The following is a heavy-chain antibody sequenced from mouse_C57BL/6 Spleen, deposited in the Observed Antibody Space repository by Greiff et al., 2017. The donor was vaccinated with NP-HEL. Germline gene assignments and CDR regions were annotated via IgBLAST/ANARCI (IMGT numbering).Heavy chain of an antibody. CDR1: GYTFTDYY. D-gene: IGHD6-5*01. J-gene: IGHJ4*01. CDR2: INPYNGGT. V-gene: IGHV1-19*01. CDR3: ARQAYDLYYYAMDY. Sequence: EVKLQESGPVLVKPGASVKMSCKASGYTFTDYYMNWVKQSHGKSLEWIGVINPYNGGTSYNQKFKGKATLTVDKSSSTAYMQLSSLTSEDSAVYYCARQAYDLYYYAMDYWGQGTSVTVSS.